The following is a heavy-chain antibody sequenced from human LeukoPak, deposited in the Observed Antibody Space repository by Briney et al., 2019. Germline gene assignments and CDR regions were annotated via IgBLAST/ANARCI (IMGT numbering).Heavy chain of an antibody. V-gene: IGHV1-46*01. CDR1: GYTFPSYF. D-gene: IGHD6-6*01. CDR3: ARTAARRFDY. CDR2: INPPGSST. Sequence: GASVKVSCKAAGYTFPSYFMHWGRQSPGQRLEWMGIINPPGSSTTYAQKSQGKVTMTRDTSTSTVYMELSSPRSDDTAVYYCARTAARRFDYWGQGTLVTVSS. J-gene: IGHJ4*02.